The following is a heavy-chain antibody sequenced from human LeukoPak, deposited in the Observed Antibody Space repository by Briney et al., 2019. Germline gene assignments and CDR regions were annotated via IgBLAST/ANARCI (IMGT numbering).Heavy chain of an antibody. Sequence: GGSLRLSCAASGFTVSSNYMSWVRQAPGKGLGWVSVIYSGGSTYYADSVKGRFTISRDNSKNTLYLQMNSLRAEDTAVYYRARDRYGLGYFDYWGQGTLVTVSS. CDR1: GFTVSSNY. CDR3: ARDRYGLGYFDY. CDR2: IYSGGST. V-gene: IGHV3-53*01. J-gene: IGHJ4*02. D-gene: IGHD5-18*01.